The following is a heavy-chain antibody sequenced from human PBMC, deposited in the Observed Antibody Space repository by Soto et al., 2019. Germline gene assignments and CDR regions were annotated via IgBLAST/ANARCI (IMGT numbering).Heavy chain of an antibody. CDR3: ARDVAGKTYCAP. Sequence: QAQLVESGGGVVQPGRSLRLSCAASGFTFTNSAMHWVRQAPGKGLEWVAIISYDGSKKYYGDAVMGRFTISRDNSRNTLFLQMNSLRVADTAVYYCARDVAGKTYCAPWGQRTRVTVSS. V-gene: IGHV3-30-3*01. CDR2: ISYDGSKK. D-gene: IGHD6-13*01. CDR1: GFTFTNSA. J-gene: IGHJ5*02.